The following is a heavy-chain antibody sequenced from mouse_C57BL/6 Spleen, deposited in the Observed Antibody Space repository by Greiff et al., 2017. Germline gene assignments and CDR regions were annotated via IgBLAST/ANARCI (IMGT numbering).Heavy chain of an antibody. D-gene: IGHD1-1*01. J-gene: IGHJ1*03. Sequence: QVQLQQPGAELVKPGASVQLSCKASGYTFTSYWMHWVKQRPGQGLEWIGMIHPTSGSTNYNEKFKSKATLTVDKSSSTAYMQLSSLTSEDSAVYYCARVYYYGGSPWYFDVWGTGTTVTVSS. CDR3: ARVYYYGGSPWYFDV. CDR1: GYTFTSYW. V-gene: IGHV1-64*01. CDR2: IHPTSGST.